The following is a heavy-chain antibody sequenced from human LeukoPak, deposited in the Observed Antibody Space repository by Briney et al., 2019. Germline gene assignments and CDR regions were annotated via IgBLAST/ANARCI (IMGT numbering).Heavy chain of an antibody. CDR1: GYTFTDYY. V-gene: IGHV1-69-2*01. CDR3: ATVREGNYYDSSGYWPTLDY. D-gene: IGHD3-22*01. Sequence: ASVKVSCKVSGYTFTDYYMHWVQQAPGKGLEWMGLVDPEDGETIYAEKFQGRVTITADTSTVTAYMELSSLRSEDTAVYYCATVREGNYYDSSGYWPTLDYWGQGTLVTVSS. J-gene: IGHJ4*02. CDR2: VDPEDGET.